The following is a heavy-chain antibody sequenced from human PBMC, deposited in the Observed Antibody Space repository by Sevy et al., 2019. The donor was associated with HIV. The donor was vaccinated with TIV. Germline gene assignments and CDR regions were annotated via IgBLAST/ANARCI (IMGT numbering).Heavy chain of an antibody. CDR3: ARDESFSMIVVDLDY. CDR2: ISSDGNKQ. Sequence: GGSLRLSCAASAMTFGNYAMHWVRQAPGKGLEWVAAISSDGNKQFYADSVKGRFTISRDNSKNTLYMHMDSLRANDTAVYYCARDESFSMIVVDLDYWGQGTLVTVSS. V-gene: IGHV3-30*04. CDR1: AMTFGNYA. J-gene: IGHJ4*02. D-gene: IGHD3-22*01.